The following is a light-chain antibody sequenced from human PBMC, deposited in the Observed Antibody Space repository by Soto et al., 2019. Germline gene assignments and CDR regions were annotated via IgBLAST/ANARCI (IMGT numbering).Light chain of an antibody. V-gene: IGLV2-14*03. CDR1: RSDIGGYDY. Sequence: QSALTQPASVSGSPGQSITISCTGTRSDIGGYDYVSWYQQHPGKAPRVVIYDVNNRPSGVSPRFSGSKSGNTASLTISGLQAEDEADYYCSSYTSSNTLEVFGFGTKLTVL. CDR2: DVN. CDR3: SSYTSSNTLEV. J-gene: IGLJ1*01.